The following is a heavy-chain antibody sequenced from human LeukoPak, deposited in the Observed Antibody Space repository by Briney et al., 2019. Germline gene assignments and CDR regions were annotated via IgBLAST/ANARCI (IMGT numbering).Heavy chain of an antibody. J-gene: IGHJ5*02. Sequence: PSETLSLTCAVYGGSFSGYYWSWIRQPPGKGLEWIGDINHSGSTNYNPSLKSRVTISVDTSKNQFSLKLSSVTAADTAVYYCARDTPYDIVVVVAADNWFDPWGQGTLVTVSS. V-gene: IGHV4-34*01. CDR3: ARDTPYDIVVVVAADNWFDP. CDR1: GGSFSGYY. CDR2: INHSGST. D-gene: IGHD2-15*01.